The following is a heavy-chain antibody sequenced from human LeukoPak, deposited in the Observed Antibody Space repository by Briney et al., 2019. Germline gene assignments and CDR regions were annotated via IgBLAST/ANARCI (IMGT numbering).Heavy chain of an antibody. CDR3: AKDIHGDYGGLDY. V-gene: IGHV3-23*01. CDR2: IINSGATT. CDR1: GFTFSSYA. Sequence: GGSLRLSCAASGFTFSSYAMTWVRQAPGKGLEWVSTIINSGATTYYANSVKGRFTISRDNSKNTLDLQMNSLRAEDTAAYYCAKDIHGDYGGLDYWGQGTLVTVSS. D-gene: IGHD4-17*01. J-gene: IGHJ4*02.